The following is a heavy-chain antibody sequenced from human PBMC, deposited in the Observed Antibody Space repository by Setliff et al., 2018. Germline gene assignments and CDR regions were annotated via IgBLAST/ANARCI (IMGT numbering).Heavy chain of an antibody. J-gene: IGHJ4*02. CDR3: AREGAAGTIDY. Sequence: ASVKVSCKASGYTFTSYYMHWVRQAPGQGLEWMGIINPSGGSTSYAQKFQRRVTMTRDTSTSTVYMELSSLRSEDTAVYYCAREGAAGTIDYWGQGTLVTVSS. V-gene: IGHV1-46*01. D-gene: IGHD6-13*01. CDR2: INPSGGST. CDR1: GYTFTSYY.